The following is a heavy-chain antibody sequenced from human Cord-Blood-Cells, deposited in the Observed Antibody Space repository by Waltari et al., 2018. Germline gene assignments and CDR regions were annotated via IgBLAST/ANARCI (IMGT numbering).Heavy chain of an antibody. CDR1: GGSISSYY. V-gene: IGHV4-59*01. CDR2: IYYRGST. CDR3: ARASIAARLYYVDY. J-gene: IGHJ4*02. D-gene: IGHD6-6*01. Sequence: QVQLQESGPGLVKPSETLSLTCTVSGGSISSYYWSWIRQPPGKGLEWIGYIYYRGSTTYNPSRKSRVTRSVDTSKNQFSLKLSSVTAADTAVYYCARASIAARLYYVDYWGQGTLVTVSS.